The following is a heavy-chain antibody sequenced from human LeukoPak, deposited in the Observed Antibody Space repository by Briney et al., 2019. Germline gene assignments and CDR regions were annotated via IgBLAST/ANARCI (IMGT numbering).Heavy chain of an antibody. CDR1: GFTFSSYE. J-gene: IGHJ3*02. D-gene: IGHD6-19*01. V-gene: IGHV3-30*04. CDR3: TRGGSDWDDAFDI. CDR2: ISYDGSNK. Sequence: PGGSLRLSCAASGFTFSSYEMNWVRQAPGKGLEWVAVISYDGSNKYYVDSVKGRFTISRDNSKNTLYLQMNSLRAEDTAVYYCTRGGSDWDDAFDIWGQGTTVTISS.